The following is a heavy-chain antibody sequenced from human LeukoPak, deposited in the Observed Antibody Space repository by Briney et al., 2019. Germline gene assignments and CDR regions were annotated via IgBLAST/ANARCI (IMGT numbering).Heavy chain of an antibody. CDR3: ARDLNLYDSSGYYPR. Sequence: GGSLRLSCAASGFTFSSYSMNWVRQAPGKGLERVSYICSSSGTIYYADSVKGRFTISRDNAENSLYLQMNSLRDEDTAVYYCARDLNLYDSSGYYPRWGQGTLVTVSS. CDR2: ICSSSGTI. CDR1: GFTFSSYS. V-gene: IGHV3-48*02. D-gene: IGHD3-22*01. J-gene: IGHJ4*02.